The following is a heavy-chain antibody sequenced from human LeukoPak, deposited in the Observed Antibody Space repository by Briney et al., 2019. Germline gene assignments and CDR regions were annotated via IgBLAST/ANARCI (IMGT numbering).Heavy chain of an antibody. CDR2: IYYSGST. CDR3: ARGQWLQFPL. D-gene: IGHD5-24*01. CDR1: GGSFSGYY. J-gene: IGHJ4*02. V-gene: IGHV4-59*01. Sequence: SETLSLTCAVYGGSFSGYYWSWIRQPPGKGLEWIGYIYYSGSTNYNPSLKSRVTISVDTSKNQFSLKLSSVTAADTAVYYCARGQWLQFPLWGQGTLVTVSS.